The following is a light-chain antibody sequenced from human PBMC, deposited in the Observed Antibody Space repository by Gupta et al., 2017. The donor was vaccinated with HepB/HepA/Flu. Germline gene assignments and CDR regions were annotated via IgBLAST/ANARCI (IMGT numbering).Light chain of an antibody. Sequence: EIVLTQSPATLSLSPGERATLSCRASQRIITYLAWYQQKPGQAPRLLIYDSSKRATGIPARFSGSGSGTDFTLTITSLEPEDSAVHYCQQRSNWPLTFGGETKVEIK. CDR1: QRIITY. CDR2: DSS. J-gene: IGKJ4*01. CDR3: QQRSNWPLT. V-gene: IGKV3-11*01.